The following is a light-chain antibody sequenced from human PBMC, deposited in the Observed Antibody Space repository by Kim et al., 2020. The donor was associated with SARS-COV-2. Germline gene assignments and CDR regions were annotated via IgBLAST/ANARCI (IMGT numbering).Light chain of an antibody. CDR3: SSYTETSTHVL. J-gene: IGLJ2*01. CDR2: DVN. CDR1: LSDIGYSNY. V-gene: IGLV2-14*03. Sequence: SLSIACTGTLSDIGYSNYFSWYQHHPGKVPKLILYDVNKRPSGVSERFSGSKSGNTASLTISGLQGEDEADYYCSSYTETSTHVLFGGGTQLTVL.